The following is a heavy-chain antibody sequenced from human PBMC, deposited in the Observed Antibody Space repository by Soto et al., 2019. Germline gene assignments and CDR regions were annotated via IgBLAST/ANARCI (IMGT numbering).Heavy chain of an antibody. Sequence: GGSLRISCAASGFSVSGNYVTWVRHAPGKGLEWVSVIYAGGDTFYADSVKGRFTISRDTSENMVYLQMRSLTVEDTAVYHCARGLGFCSGGACYEYWGQGLWSPSPQ. V-gene: IGHV3-53*01. CDR2: IYAGGDT. CDR1: GFSVSGNY. J-gene: IGHJ4*02. CDR3: ARGLGFCSGGACYEY. D-gene: IGHD2-15*01.